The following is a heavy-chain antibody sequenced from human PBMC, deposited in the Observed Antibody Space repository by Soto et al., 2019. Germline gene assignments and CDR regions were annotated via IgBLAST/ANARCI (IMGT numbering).Heavy chain of an antibody. V-gene: IGHV3-20*04. D-gene: IGHD1-26*01. CDR3: ASGIEGATTNGMDX. CDR2: INWTGGST. J-gene: IGHJ6*02. CDR1: AVTFDDYG. Sequence: GGSLRLSCAASAVTFDDYGMSWGRQAPGKGLEWVSGINWTGGSTGSADSVKGRFTISRDNAKNSLFLEMNSMRAEDTALYYCASGIEGATTNGMDXWGQGTTVTV.